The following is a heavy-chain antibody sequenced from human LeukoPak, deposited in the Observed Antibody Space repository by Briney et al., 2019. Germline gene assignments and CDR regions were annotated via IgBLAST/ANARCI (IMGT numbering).Heavy chain of an antibody. CDR3: ARAAHAPYYMDV. CDR1: GYTFTSYY. Sequence: ASVKVSCKASGYTFTSYYMHWVRQAPGQGLEWMGIINPSGGSTSYAQKFQGRVTMTRDTSTCTVYMELSSLRSEDTAVYYCARAAHAPYYMDVWGKGTTVTISS. CDR2: INPSGGST. J-gene: IGHJ6*03. V-gene: IGHV1-46*01.